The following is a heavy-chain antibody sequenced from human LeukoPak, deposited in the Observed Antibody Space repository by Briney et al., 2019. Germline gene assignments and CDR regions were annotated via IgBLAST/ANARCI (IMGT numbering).Heavy chain of an antibody. J-gene: IGHJ4*02. D-gene: IGHD6-13*01. CDR2: IYPDDSDT. Sequence: AASMNISCKGSGYSITSYMIGWVRQTRGKRLEWMGIIYPDDSDTRYSRSFKGQVPISADKSIRTAYLQWSGLKAADTAMYYGARHHSSSFGEVVDYWGQGTLVTVSA. CDR1: GYSITSYM. CDR3: ARHHSSSFGEVVDY. V-gene: IGHV5-51*01.